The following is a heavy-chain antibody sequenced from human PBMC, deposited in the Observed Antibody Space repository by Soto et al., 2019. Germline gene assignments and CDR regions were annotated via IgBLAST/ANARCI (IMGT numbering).Heavy chain of an antibody. J-gene: IGHJ5*02. D-gene: IGHD3-9*01. CDR2: INPNGGST. CDR3: ARDSFDILTGYPTPGWFDP. Sequence: GASVKVSCKAPADTFTSYYIHWVRQAPGHGLEWMGIINPNGGSTRFAQTFQGRITMTTDTSTSTVYMELSSLRSEDTAVYYCARDSFDILTGYPTPGWFDPWGQGTLVTVSS. CDR1: ADTFTSYY. V-gene: IGHV1-46*01.